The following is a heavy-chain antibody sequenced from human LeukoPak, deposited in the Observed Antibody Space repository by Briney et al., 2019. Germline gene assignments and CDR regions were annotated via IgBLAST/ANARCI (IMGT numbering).Heavy chain of an antibody. V-gene: IGHV3-43D*03. CDR1: GFTFDDYA. CDR3: ARGYYYGSGSYYKWNYYYYMDV. Sequence: GGSPRLSCAASGFTFDDYAMHWVRQAPGKGLEWVSLISWDGGSTYYADSVKGRFTISRDNAKNSLYLQMNSLRAEDTALYYCARGYYYGSGSYYKWNYYYYMDVWGKGTTVTVSS. CDR2: ISWDGGST. D-gene: IGHD3-10*01. J-gene: IGHJ6*03.